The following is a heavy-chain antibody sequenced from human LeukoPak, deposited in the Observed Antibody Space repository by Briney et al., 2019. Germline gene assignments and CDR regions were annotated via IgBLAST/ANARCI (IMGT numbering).Heavy chain of an antibody. V-gene: IGHV4-39*07. CDR2: IYYSGST. CDR1: GGSISSSSYY. Sequence: SETLSLTCTVSGGSISSSSYYWGWIRQPPGKGLEWIGSIYYSGSTYYNPSLKSRVTISVDTSKNQFSLKLSSVTAADTALYYCARDDGWIQFNFWGQGTLVTVSS. CDR3: ARDDGWIQFNF. D-gene: IGHD5-18*01. J-gene: IGHJ4*01.